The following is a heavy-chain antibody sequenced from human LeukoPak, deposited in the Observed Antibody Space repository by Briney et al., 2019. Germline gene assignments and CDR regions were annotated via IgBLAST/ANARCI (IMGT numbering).Heavy chain of an antibody. CDR2: INHSGST. CDR1: GGSFSGYY. Sequence: SETLSLTCAVYGGSFSGYYWSWIRRPPGKGLEWIGEINHSGSTNYNPSLTSRVTISVDTSKNQFSLKLSSVTAADTAVYYCARGLSHQEPFNFDYWGQGTLVTVSS. V-gene: IGHV4-34*01. J-gene: IGHJ4*02. CDR3: ARGLSHQEPFNFDY.